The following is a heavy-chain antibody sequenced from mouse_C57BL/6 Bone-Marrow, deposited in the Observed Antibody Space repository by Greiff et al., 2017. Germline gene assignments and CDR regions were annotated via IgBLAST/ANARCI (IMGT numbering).Heavy chain of an antibody. J-gene: IGHJ3*01. CDR3: ARGRIITTVVAPFAY. CDR1: GYTFTSYW. CDR2: IDPSDSYT. Sequence: QVQLQQPGAELVMPGASVKLSCKASGYTFTSYWMHWVKQRPGQGLEWIGEIDPSDSYTNYNQKFKGKSTLTVDKSSSTAYMQLSSLTSEDSAVYYCARGRIITTVVAPFAYWGQGTLVTVSA. D-gene: IGHD1-1*01. V-gene: IGHV1-69*01.